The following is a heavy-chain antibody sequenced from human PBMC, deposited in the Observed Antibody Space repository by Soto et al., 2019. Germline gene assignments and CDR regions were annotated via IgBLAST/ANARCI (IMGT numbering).Heavy chain of an antibody. D-gene: IGHD4-17*01. CDR2: ISSSSSTI. CDR1: GFTFSSYS. CDR3: ARDRQPYGGNSAVIGP. J-gene: IGHJ5*02. V-gene: IGHV3-48*01. Sequence: GGSLRLSCAASGFTFSSYSMNWVRQAPGKGLEWVSYISSSSSTIYYADSVKGRFTISRDNAKNSLYLQMNSLRAEDTAVYYCARDRQPYGGNSAVIGPWGQGTLVTVSS.